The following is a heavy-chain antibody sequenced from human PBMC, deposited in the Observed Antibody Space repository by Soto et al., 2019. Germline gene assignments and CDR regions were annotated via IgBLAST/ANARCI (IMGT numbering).Heavy chain of an antibody. CDR2: IYYTGST. D-gene: IGHD5-18*01. CDR3: ARDIRGYSRAFDY. Sequence: TSETLSLTCTVSGGSVSSASYYWTWIRQSPGKGLEWIGYIYYTGSTNYNPSLKSRVTISVDTSKNLFSLKLTSVTAADTAVYYCARDIRGYSRAFDYWGQGNMVTVSS. CDR1: GGSVSSASYY. V-gene: IGHV4-61*01. J-gene: IGHJ4*02.